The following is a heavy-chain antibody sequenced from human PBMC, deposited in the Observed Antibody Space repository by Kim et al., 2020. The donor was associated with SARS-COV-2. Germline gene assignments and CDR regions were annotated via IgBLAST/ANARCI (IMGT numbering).Heavy chain of an antibody. V-gene: IGHV3-23*03. CDR2: IYSGGSST. J-gene: IGHJ3*02. Sequence: GGSLRLSCAASGFTFSSYAMSWVRQAPGKGLEWVSVIYSGGSSTYYADSVKGRFTISRDNSKNTLYLQMNSLRAEDTAVYYCAKDSGRMVRGVRGLSAFDIWGQGTMVTVSS. D-gene: IGHD3-10*01. CDR1: GFTFSSYA. CDR3: AKDSGRMVRGVRGLSAFDI.